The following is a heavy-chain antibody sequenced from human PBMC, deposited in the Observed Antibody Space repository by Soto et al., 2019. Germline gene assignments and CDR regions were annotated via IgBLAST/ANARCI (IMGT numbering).Heavy chain of an antibody. J-gene: IGHJ6*02. CDR2: IIPIFGTA. V-gene: IGHV1-69*13. CDR3: ARVSSRYNWNHNYGMDV. CDR1: GGTFSSYS. D-gene: IGHD1-20*01. Sequence: SVNVSCKSSGGTFSSYSISWVRQAPGQGLEWMGGIIPIFGTANYAQKFQGRVTITADESTSTAYMELSSLRSEDTAVYYCARVSSRYNWNHNYGMDVWGQGTTVTVSS.